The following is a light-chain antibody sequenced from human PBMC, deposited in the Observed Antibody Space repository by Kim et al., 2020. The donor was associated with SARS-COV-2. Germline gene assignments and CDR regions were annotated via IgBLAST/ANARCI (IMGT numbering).Light chain of an antibody. CDR2: QDT. CDR1: KLGNKY. Sequence: VSPGQTASITCSGDKLGNKYACWYQQKPGQSPVLVIYQDTKRPSGIPERFSGSNSGNTATLTISGTQAMDEADYYCQAWDSSTKVFGTGTKVTVL. V-gene: IGLV3-1*01. CDR3: QAWDSSTKV. J-gene: IGLJ1*01.